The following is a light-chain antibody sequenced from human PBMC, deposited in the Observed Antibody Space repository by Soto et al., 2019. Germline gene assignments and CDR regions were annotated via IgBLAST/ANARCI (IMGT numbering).Light chain of an antibody. J-gene: IGLJ3*02. V-gene: IGLV2-23*01. CDR3: GTYAGGTPWV. Sequence: QSALTQPASVSGSPGQSITISCTGTSSDVGSYNLVSWYQQHPGKAPKLMIYEGGKRPSGVSDRFSGSKSGNTASLTISGLQAEDGADYYCGTYAGGTPWVFGGGTKVTVL. CDR2: EGG. CDR1: SSDVGSYNL.